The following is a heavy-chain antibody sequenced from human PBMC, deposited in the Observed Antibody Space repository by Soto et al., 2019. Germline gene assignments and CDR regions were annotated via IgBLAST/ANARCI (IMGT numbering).Heavy chain of an antibody. J-gene: IGHJ4*02. D-gene: IGHD6-13*01. CDR2: IKQDGSVT. Sequence: EVHLVESGGGLVQPGGSLRLSCVASGLVFSDHWMGGVRQAPGTGLQWLGNIKQDGSVTTYAEPGRFTSSRDNGKNTAFLQMTRLLAEDTAVYYCAAWPLSSWFDYWGQGTLVTVSS. V-gene: IGHV3-7*05. CDR1: GLVFSDHW. CDR3: AAWPLSSWFDY.